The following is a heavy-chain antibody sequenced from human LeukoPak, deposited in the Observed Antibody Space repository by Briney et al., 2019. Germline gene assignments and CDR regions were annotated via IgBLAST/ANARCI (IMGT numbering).Heavy chain of an antibody. CDR3: ATLAPPYYYDSSGPDY. CDR2: IYYSGST. D-gene: IGHD3-22*01. Sequence: SETLSLTCTVSGGSISSSSYYWGWIRQPPGKGLEWIGSIYYSGSTYYNPSLKSRVTISVDTSKNQFSLKLSSVTAADTAVYYCATLAPPYYYDSSGPDYWARGPLFTVS. CDR1: GGSISSSSYY. J-gene: IGHJ4*02. V-gene: IGHV4-39*07.